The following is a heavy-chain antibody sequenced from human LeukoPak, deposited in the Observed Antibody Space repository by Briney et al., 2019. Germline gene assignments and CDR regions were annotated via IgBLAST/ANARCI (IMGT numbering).Heavy chain of an antibody. V-gene: IGHV4-59*08. CDR1: GGSISSYY. CDR2: IYHSGSA. J-gene: IGHJ6*03. Sequence: SETLSLTCTVSGGSISSYYWSWIRQPPGKGLEWVGSIYHSGSAYYNPSLKSRVAISVDTSKNQFSLQLSSVTAADTAVYYCASPAVAGSGYYYYYMGVWGKGTTVTVSS. D-gene: IGHD6-19*01. CDR3: ASPAVAGSGYYYYYMGV.